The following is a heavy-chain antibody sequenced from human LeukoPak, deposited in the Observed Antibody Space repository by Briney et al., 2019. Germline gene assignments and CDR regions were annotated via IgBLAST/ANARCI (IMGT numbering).Heavy chain of an antibody. Sequence: PSETLSLTCTVSGGSISGYYWSWIRQSPGKGLEYIGYIYDSANTNYNPSLKSRVTISVDTSNSQFSLKLSSVTAADTAMYYCARDRSGILDYWGQGTLVTVSS. CDR1: GGSISGYY. CDR2: IYDSANT. V-gene: IGHV4-59*01. CDR3: ARDRSGILDY. J-gene: IGHJ4*02. D-gene: IGHD1-26*01.